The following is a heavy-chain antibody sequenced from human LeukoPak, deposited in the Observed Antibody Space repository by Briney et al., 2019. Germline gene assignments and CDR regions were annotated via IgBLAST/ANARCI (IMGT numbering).Heavy chain of an antibody. CDR2: IGSSGNNI. CDR3: ARVAEQSWVDS. V-gene: IGHV3-11*04. J-gene: IGHJ5*01. Sequence: SGGSLRLSCAASGFTFSDYYMSWIRQAPGKGLEWVSYIGSSGNNIYYADSVEGRFTISRDNAKNSLYLQMNSLRAEDTAVYYCARVAEQSWVDSCGQGTLVTVSS. CDR1: GFTFSDYY. D-gene: IGHD1/OR15-1a*01.